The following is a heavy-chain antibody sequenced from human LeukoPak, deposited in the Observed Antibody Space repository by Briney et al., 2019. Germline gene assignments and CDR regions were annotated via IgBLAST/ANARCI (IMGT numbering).Heavy chain of an antibody. D-gene: IGHD2-15*01. CDR2: ISGYNGNT. V-gene: IGHV1-18*01. CDR3: ARVASYCSGGSCYLYYFDY. CDR1: GYSFTSYG. J-gene: IGHJ4*02. Sequence: ASVKVSCKASGYSFTSYGISWVRQAPGQGLEWMGWISGYNGNTKYAQKVQGRVTMTTDTSTSTAYVELRSLRSDDTAVYYCARVASYCSGGSCYLYYFDYWGQGTLVTVSS.